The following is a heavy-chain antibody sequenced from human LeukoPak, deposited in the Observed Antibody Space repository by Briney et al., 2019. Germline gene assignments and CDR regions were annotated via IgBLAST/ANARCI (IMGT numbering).Heavy chain of an antibody. Sequence: SVKVSCKASGGTFSSYAISWVRQAPGQGLEWMGGIIPIFGTANYAQKFQGRVTITADESTSTAYMELSSLRSEDTAVYYCARVPGYGGNSRPLDYWGQGTLVTVSS. CDR2: IIPIFGTA. CDR1: GGTFSSYA. J-gene: IGHJ4*02. V-gene: IGHV1-69*13. CDR3: ARVPGYGGNSRPLDY. D-gene: IGHD4-23*01.